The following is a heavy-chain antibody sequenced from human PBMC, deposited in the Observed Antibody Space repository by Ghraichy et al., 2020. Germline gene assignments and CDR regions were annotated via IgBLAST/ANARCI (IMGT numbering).Heavy chain of an antibody. J-gene: IGHJ6*02. CDR2: ITSSSRTI. V-gene: IGHV3-48*02. Sequence: GGSLRLSCVGSGFTFSSYSMNWVRQSPGKGLEWVSYITSSSRTIFYADSVKGRFTISRDNAKNSLYLQMSSLRDEDTAIYYCARGSRVVRFYYYDGMDVWGQGTTVTVSS. D-gene: IGHD4-23*01. CDR1: GFTFSSYS. CDR3: ARGSRVVRFYYYDGMDV.